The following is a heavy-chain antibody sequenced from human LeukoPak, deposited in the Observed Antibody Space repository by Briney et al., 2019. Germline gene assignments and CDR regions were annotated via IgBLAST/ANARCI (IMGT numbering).Heavy chain of an antibody. CDR2: NYYSGST. CDR1: GGSISSYY. Sequence: SETLSLTCTVSGGSISSYYWSWIRQPPGKGLEWIGYNYYSGSTNYNPSLKSRVTISVDTSKNQFSLKLSSVTAADTAVYYCASLYHDYGDSDAFDIWGQGTMVTVSS. J-gene: IGHJ3*02. V-gene: IGHV4-59*01. CDR3: ASLYHDYGDSDAFDI. D-gene: IGHD4-17*01.